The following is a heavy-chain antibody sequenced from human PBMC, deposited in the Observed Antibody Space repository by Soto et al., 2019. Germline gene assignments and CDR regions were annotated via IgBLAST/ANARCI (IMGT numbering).Heavy chain of an antibody. D-gene: IGHD3-10*01. V-gene: IGHV3-23*01. CDR1: GFTFSSYA. J-gene: IGHJ5*02. CDR2: ISVNDGRA. CDR3: VKGYGSGLNWFDR. Sequence: EVQLLESGGGLVQPGGSLRLSCAASGFTFSSYAMNWIRQGPGKGLEWVSGISVNDGRAYYADSVKGRFTVSRDNSKNTLYLQMNSLRAEDTAVYPCVKGYGSGLNWFDRWGQGTLVTVSS.